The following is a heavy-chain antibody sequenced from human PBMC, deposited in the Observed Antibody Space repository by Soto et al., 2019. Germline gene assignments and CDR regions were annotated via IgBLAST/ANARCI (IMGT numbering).Heavy chain of an antibody. CDR2: ISGHNGNT. D-gene: IGHD3-22*01. J-gene: IGHJ4*02. CDR1: GYSFTSYG. V-gene: IGHV1-18*04. Sequence: QVQLVQSGAEVKKPGASVKVSCKASGYSFTSYGISWVRQAPGQGPEWMGWISGHNGNTNHPQSLQGRVTMTTDTSSNTAYMELRSLRSDDTAVYYCARHRFNYYDDTVYYYFDYWGQGTLVTVSS. CDR3: ARHRFNYYDDTVYYYFDY.